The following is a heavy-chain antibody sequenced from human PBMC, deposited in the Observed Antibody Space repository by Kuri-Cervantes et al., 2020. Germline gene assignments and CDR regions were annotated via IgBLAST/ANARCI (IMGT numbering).Heavy chain of an antibody. CDR3: ASTKWELLNTPPLDY. Sequence: GESLKISCAASGFTFSDYYMSWIRQAPGKGLEWVSYISSSGSTIYYADSVKGRFTISRDNAKNSLYLQMNSLRAEDTAVYYCASTKWELLNTPPLDYWGQGTLVTVSS. D-gene: IGHD1-26*01. CDR1: GFTFSDYY. CDR2: ISSSGSTI. V-gene: IGHV3-11*04. J-gene: IGHJ4*02.